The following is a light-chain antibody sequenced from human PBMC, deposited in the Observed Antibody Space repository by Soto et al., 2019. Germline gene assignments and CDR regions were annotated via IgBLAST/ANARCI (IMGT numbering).Light chain of an antibody. V-gene: IGLV2-14*01. Sequence: QSVLTQPASVSGSPGQSITISCTGTSSDVGVYNYVSWYQQHPGKAPKLMIYDVDNRPSGVSDRFSGSKSGNRASLTISGLRAGDEADYYCSSYRGRSSLVLFGGGTKVTVL. J-gene: IGLJ2*01. CDR2: DVD. CDR3: SSYRGRSSLVL. CDR1: SSDVGVYNY.